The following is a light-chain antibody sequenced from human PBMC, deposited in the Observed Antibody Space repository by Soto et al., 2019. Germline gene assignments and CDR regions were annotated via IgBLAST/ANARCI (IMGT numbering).Light chain of an antibody. CDR3: ATWDSSLSAGV. CDR1: SSNIGNNY. J-gene: IGLJ2*01. Sequence: QSVLTQPPLVSAAPGQKVTISCSGSSSNIGNNYVFWYQQLPGTAPKLLIYDNDKRPSGIPDRFSGSKSGTSATLGITGLQTGDEADYYCATWDSSLSAGVFGGGTQLTVL. V-gene: IGLV1-51*01. CDR2: DND.